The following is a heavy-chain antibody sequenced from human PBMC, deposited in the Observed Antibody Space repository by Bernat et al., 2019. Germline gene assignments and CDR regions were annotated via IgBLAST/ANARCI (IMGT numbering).Heavy chain of an antibody. CDR3: ARGGPTMIVVVITDYYYGMDV. J-gene: IGHJ6*02. CDR2: MNPNSGNT. D-gene: IGHD3-22*01. Sequence: QVQLVQSGAEVKKPGASVKVSCKASGYTFTSYDINWVRQATGQGLEWMGWMNPNSGNTGYAQKLQGRVTMTTDTSTSTAYMELRSLRSDDTAVYYCARGGPTMIVVVITDYYYGMDVWGQGTTVTVSS. CDR1: GYTFTSYD. V-gene: IGHV1-8*01.